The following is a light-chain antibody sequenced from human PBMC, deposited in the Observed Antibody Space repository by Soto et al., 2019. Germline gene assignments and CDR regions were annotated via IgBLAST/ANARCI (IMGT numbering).Light chain of an antibody. Sequence: AIQMTQSPSSLSASVGARVAISCRASQDIRNTLAWYQQKPGEAPKLLIFAASNLQSGVPSRFSDSGSVTDFTLAITGLQPEDFATYYCLQYYNFSWTFGQGTKVEVK. CDR2: AAS. J-gene: IGKJ1*01. CDR3: LQYYNFSWT. CDR1: QDIRNT. V-gene: IGKV1-6*01.